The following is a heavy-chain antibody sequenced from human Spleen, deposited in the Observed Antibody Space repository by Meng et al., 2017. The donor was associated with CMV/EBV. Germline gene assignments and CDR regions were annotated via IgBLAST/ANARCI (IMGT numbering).Heavy chain of an antibody. CDR2: ISIDGSII. J-gene: IGHJ4*02. Sequence: GGSLRLSCAASGLTFTHYWMHWIRQDPGRGLVWVSRISIDGSIINYANSVKGRFTISRDNAKNTVYLQMDSLRIEDTAVYYCYGSDFRVGYWGQGTLVTVSS. CDR3: YGSDFRVGY. CDR1: GLTFTHYW. D-gene: IGHD3-3*01. V-gene: IGHV3-74*01.